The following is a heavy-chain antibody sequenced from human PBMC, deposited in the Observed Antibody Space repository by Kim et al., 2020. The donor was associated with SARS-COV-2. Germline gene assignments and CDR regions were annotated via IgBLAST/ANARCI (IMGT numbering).Heavy chain of an antibody. D-gene: IGHD3-9*01. J-gene: IGHJ5*02. V-gene: IGHV1-24*01. CDR3: ATIGYDILTGYGWFDP. Sequence: KFQGRVTITEDTSTDTAYMEMSSLRSEDTAVYYCATIGYDILTGYGWFDPWGQGTLVTVSS.